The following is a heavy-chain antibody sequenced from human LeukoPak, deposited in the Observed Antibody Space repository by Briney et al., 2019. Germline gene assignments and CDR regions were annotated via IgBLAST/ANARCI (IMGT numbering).Heavy chain of an antibody. D-gene: IGHD5-24*01. CDR2: IKQDGSKK. J-gene: IGHJ4*02. CDR1: GFTLSSYW. CDR3: TRVGYIDEGIDY. V-gene: IGHV3-7*04. Sequence: GGSLRLSCAASGFTLSSYWMTWVRQAPGKGLEWVANIKQDGSKKSYVDSVKGRFTISRDNAKNSLYLQMNSLRAEDTAIYYCTRVGYIDEGIDYWGQGTLVTVSS.